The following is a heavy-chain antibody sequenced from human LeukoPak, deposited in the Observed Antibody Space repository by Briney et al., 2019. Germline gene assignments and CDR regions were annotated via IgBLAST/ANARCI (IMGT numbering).Heavy chain of an antibody. D-gene: IGHD2-15*01. Sequence: GGSLRLSCAASGFTFSGSAMHWVRQASGKGLEWVGRIRSKANSYATAYAASVKGRFTISRDDSKNTAYLQMNSLKTEDTAVYYCTSRYCSGGSCYYYWGQGTLVTVSS. J-gene: IGHJ4*02. CDR1: GFTFSGSA. V-gene: IGHV3-73*01. CDR3: TSRYCSGGSCYYY. CDR2: IRSKANSYAT.